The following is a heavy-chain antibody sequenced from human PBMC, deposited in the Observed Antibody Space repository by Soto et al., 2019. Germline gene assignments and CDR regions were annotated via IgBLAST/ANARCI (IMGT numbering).Heavy chain of an antibody. J-gene: IGHJ6*02. CDR3: AKLGYCTGGTCYLDYYYGVDV. V-gene: IGHV3-23*01. CDR1: GFSFSRNA. CDR2: ISSGGNT. D-gene: IGHD2-15*01. Sequence: CEASGFSFSRNAMSWVRQAPGKGLEWVSSISSGGNTYYADSVKGRFTISRDNSKNTQSLQMTSLGAEDTAVYYCAKLGYCTGGTCYLDYYYGVDVWGQGTTVTVSS.